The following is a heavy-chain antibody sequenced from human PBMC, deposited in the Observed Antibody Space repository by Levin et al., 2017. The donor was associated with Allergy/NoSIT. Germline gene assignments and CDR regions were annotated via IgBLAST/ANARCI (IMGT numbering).Heavy chain of an antibody. CDR2: IYWDDDK. D-gene: IGHD3-10*01. V-gene: IGHV2-5*02. J-gene: IGHJ3*02. Sequence: SGPTLVKPTQTLTLTCTFSGFSLSTSGVGVGWIRQPPGKALEWLALIYWDDDKRYSPSLKSRLTITKDTSKNQVVLTMTNMDPVDTATYYCAHGWFGDWAGMYAFDIWGQGTMVTVSS. CDR1: GFSLSTSGVG. CDR3: AHGWFGDWAGMYAFDI.